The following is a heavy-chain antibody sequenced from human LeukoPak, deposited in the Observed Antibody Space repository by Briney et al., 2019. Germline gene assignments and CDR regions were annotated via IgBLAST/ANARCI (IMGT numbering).Heavy chain of an antibody. CDR1: RFTFSSYA. V-gene: IGHV3-30-3*01. D-gene: IGHD3-3*01. CDR3: ARGPNYDFWSGYYTNYYYYMDL. CDR2: ISYDGSNK. Sequence: GGSLRLSCAASRFTFSSYAMHWVRQAPGKGLEWVAVISYDGSNKYYADSVRGRFTISRDNSKNTLYLQMNSLRAEDTAVYYCARGPNYDFWSGYYTNYYYYMDLWGKGTTVTVSS. J-gene: IGHJ6*03.